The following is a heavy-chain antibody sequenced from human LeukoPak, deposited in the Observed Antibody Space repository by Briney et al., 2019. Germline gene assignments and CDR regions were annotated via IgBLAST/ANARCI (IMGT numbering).Heavy chain of an antibody. CDR1: GGSFSGYY. J-gene: IGHJ4*02. CDR2: INHSGST. D-gene: IGHD3-9*01. V-gene: IGHV4-34*01. Sequence: SETLSLTCAVYGGSFSGYYWSWIRQPPGKGLEWIGEINHSGSTNYNPSLKSRVTISVDTSKNQFSLKLSSVTAADTAVYYCARGFFGLLYYDILTGFDYWGQGTLVNVSS. CDR3: ARGFFGLLYYDILTGFDY.